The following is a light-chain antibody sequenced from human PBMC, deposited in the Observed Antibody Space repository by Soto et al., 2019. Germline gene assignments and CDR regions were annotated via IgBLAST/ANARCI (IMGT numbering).Light chain of an antibody. CDR3: QQQSNWPHLT. CDR2: DAS. J-gene: IGKJ4*02. CDR1: QSVSCY. Sequence: EMVLTQSPDTLSLSPGERATLSCRASQSVSCYFGGYQQKPGQAPLLLIYDASNRAYVCPATFRGSESGTNFTVTIDSLEADDFAVYYCQQQSNWPHLTFGGGT. V-gene: IGKV3-11*01.